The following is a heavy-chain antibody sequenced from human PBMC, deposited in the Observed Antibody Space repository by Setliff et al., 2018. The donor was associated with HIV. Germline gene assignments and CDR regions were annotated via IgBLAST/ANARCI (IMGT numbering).Heavy chain of an antibody. CDR2: IYYTGGT. J-gene: IGHJ3*02. Sequence: LSLTCTVSGGSISSGVFYWTWIRQHPGKGLEWIGYIYYTGGTYYKPSLRSPVTMSVDTSKNQFSLNVTSVTAADTAVYYCARGTAERSAVRGLAIAFDIWGQGTMVTVSS. CDR3: ARGTAERSAVRGLAIAFDI. V-gene: IGHV4-31*01. CDR1: GGSISSGVFY. D-gene: IGHD3-10*01.